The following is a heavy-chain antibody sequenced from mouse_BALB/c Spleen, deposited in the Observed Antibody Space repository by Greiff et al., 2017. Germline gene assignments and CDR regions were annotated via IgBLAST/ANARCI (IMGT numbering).Heavy chain of an antibody. CDR2: ISSGGSYT. CDR3: ARSLITTAPYYAMDY. V-gene: IGHV5-6*02. D-gene: IGHD1-2*01. J-gene: IGHJ4*01. CDR1: GFTFSSYG. Sequence: DVKLVESGGDLVKPGGSLKLSCAASGFTFSSYGMSWVRQTPDKRLEWVATISSGGSYTYYPDSVKGRFTISRDNAKNTLYLQMSSLKSEDTAMYYCARSLITTAPYYAMDYWGQGTSVTVSS.